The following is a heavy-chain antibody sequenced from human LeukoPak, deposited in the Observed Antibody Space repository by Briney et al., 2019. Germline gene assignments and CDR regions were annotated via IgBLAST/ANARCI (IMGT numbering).Heavy chain of an antibody. CDR2: ISSSGSYI. D-gene: IGHD5-12*01. CDR1: GFTFSSYT. V-gene: IGHV3-21*01. J-gene: IGHJ3*01. CDR3: AIGLATVRDAFDF. Sequence: GGSLRLSCAASGFTFSSYTMNWVRQAPGKGLEWVSSISSSGSYIFYADSLKGRFTTSRDNAKNSLYLQMNSLRAEDTAVYYCAIGLATVRDAFDFWGQGTMVTVSS.